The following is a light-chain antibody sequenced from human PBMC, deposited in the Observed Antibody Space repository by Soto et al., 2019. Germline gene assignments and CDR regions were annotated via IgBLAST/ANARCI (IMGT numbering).Light chain of an antibody. V-gene: IGKV1-5*01. CDR2: AAS. Sequence: IQMTQSPSTVSAYVRDRVTLTCRASQSINAWLAWYQQKPGKAPKLLIYAASTLQSGVPSRFSGSASGAAFTLTISSLQPEDFATYYCLQYNSYPFTFAGGTKVDIK. J-gene: IGKJ4*01. CDR3: LQYNSYPFT. CDR1: QSINAW.